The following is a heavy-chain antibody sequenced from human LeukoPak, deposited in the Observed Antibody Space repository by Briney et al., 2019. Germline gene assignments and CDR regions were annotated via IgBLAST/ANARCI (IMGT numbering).Heavy chain of an antibody. D-gene: IGHD1-26*01. CDR2: IYYSGST. V-gene: IGHV4-39*07. J-gene: IGHJ3*02. Sequence: SETLSLTCTVPGGSISSSSYYWGWIRQPPGKGLEWIGSIYYSGSTYYNPSLKSRVTISVDTSKNQFSLKLSSVTAADTAVYYCARDEVGAYDAFDIWGQGTMVTVSS. CDR1: GGSISSSSYY. CDR3: ARDEVGAYDAFDI.